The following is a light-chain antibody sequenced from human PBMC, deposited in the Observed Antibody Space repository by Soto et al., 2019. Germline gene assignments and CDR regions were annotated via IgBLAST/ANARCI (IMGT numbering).Light chain of an antibody. Sequence: QSALTQPASVSGSPGQSITISCTGASSDVGGYNYVSWYQQHPGKAPKLIIYEVSNRPSGVSNRFSGSKSDNTASLTISGLQAEDEADYYCSSYTSSNTWVFGGGTKLTVL. V-gene: IGLV2-14*01. CDR1: SSDVGGYNY. CDR3: SSYTSSNTWV. J-gene: IGLJ3*02. CDR2: EVS.